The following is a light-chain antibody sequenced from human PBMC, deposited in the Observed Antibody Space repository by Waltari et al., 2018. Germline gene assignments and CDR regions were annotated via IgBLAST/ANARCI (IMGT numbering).Light chain of an antibody. J-gene: IGLJ3*02. CDR2: GKN. CDR1: SLRNYY. CDR3: NTRDSGSSPVRK. V-gene: IGLV3-19*01. Sequence: SSELTQDPAVSVALGQTVRITCHGDSLRNYYASWYQQKPGQAPILVLYGKNNRPSEIPDRFSGSSSGNTSSLTITGAQTEDEADYYCNTRDSGSSPVRKFGCETKLTV.